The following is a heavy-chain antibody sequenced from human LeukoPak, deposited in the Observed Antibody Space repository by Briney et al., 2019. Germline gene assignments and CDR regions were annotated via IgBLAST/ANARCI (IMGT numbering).Heavy chain of an antibody. V-gene: IGHV1-46*03. CDR1: GYTFTSYY. D-gene: IGHD6-19*01. CDR3: ARESVAGPFDY. Sequence: ASVKVSCKASGYTFTSYYMHWVRQAPGQGLEWMGIINPSGGSTSYAQKFQGRVTMTRDTSTSTVYMELSSLRSEDTDVYYCARESVAGPFDYWGQGTLVTVSS. J-gene: IGHJ4*02. CDR2: INPSGGST.